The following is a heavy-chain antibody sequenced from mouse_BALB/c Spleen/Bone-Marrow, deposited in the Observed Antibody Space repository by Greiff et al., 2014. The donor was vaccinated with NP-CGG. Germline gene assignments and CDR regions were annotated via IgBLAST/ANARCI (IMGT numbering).Heavy chain of an antibody. J-gene: IGHJ2*01. V-gene: IGHV14-3*02. Sequence: DVQLVESGAELVKPGASVKLSCTASGFNIKDTYMHWVKQRPEQGLEWIGRIDPANGNTKYDPKFQGKATITADTSSNTAYLQLSSLTAEDTAVYYCARYYYGISYFDYWGQGTTLTVSS. CDR1: GFNIKDTY. CDR2: IDPANGNT. CDR3: ARYYYGISYFDY. D-gene: IGHD1-1*01.